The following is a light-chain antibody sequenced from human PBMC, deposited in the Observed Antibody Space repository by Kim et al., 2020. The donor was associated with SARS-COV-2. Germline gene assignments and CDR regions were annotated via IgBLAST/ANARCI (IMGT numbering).Light chain of an antibody. V-gene: IGLV2-14*03. J-gene: IGLJ3*02. Sequence: QSALTQPASVSGSPGQSITMSCTGSASDVGVYNYVSWYQKHPGSAPKLIIYDVSKRPSGVSNRFSGSKSGNTASLTISGLQAEDEADYYCSSFTTSSTWVFGGGTQLTVL. CDR2: DVS. CDR1: ASDVGVYNY. CDR3: SSFTTSSTWV.